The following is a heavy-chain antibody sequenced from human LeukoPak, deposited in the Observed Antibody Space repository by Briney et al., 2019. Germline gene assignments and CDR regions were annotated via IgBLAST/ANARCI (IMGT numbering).Heavy chain of an antibody. Sequence: ASVKVSCKASGYTFTGYYMHWVRQAPGQGLEWMGWINPNSGGTNYAQKFQGRVTMTRDTSISTAYMELSRLRSDDTAVYYCARLARPYYYYYMDVWGKGTTVTVSS. CDR3: ARLARPYYYYYMDV. CDR1: GYTFTGYY. V-gene: IGHV1-2*02. D-gene: IGHD6-6*01. J-gene: IGHJ6*03. CDR2: INPNSGGT.